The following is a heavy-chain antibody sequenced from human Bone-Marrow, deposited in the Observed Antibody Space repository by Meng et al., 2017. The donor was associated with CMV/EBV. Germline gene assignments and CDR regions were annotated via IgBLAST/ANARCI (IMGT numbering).Heavy chain of an antibody. J-gene: IGHJ3*02. CDR3: AKDDGELLLSNAFDI. CDR2: ISSSGSTI. CDR1: GFTFSSYE. V-gene: IGHV3-48*03. D-gene: IGHD2-15*01. Sequence: GESLKISCAASGFTFSSYEMNWVRQAPGKGLEWVSYISSSGSTIYYADSVKGRFTISRDNAKNSLYLQMNSLRAEDTALYYCAKDDGELLLSNAFDIWGQGTRVTGSS.